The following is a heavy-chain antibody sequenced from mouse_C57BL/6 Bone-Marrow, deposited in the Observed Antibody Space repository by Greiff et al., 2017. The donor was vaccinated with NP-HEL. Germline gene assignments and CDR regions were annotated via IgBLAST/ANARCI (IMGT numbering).Heavy chain of an antibody. CDR1: GYTFTSYW. Sequence: QVQLQQPGAELVKPGASVKLSCKASGYTFTSYWMHWVKQRPGRGLEWIGRIDPNSGGPKYNEKFKSKATLTVDKPSSTAYMQLSSLTSEDSAVYYGARDTAVVAPYWYFDVWGTGTTVTVSS. V-gene: IGHV1-72*01. CDR2: IDPNSGGP. J-gene: IGHJ1*03. D-gene: IGHD1-1*01. CDR3: ARDTAVVAPYWYFDV.